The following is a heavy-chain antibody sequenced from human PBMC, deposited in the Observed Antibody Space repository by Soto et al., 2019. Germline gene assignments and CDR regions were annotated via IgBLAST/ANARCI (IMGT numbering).Heavy chain of an antibody. Sequence: PSETLSLTCTVSGASISYGGFSWSWIRQSPGKGLEWIGYISHLESTYFHPSFKSRLTRSIDRTRNQFSLKLSSVTAADRAVYYCARGGGYDSFDYWGQGVLVTVS. J-gene: IGHJ4*02. CDR3: ARGGGYDSFDY. V-gene: IGHV4-30-2*06. CDR2: ISHLEST. CDR1: GASISYGGFS. D-gene: IGHD1-26*01.